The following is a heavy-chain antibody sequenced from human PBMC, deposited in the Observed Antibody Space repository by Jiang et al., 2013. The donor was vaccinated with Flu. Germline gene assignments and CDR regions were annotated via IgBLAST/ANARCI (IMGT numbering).Heavy chain of an antibody. CDR3: ASYRSGWLG. CDR2: ISWNSGSI. D-gene: IGHD6-19*01. CDR1: GFTFDDYA. Sequence: VQLLESGGGLVQPGRSLRLSCAASGFTFDDYAMHWVRQAPGKGLEWVSGISWNSGSIGYADSVKGRFTISRDNAKNSLYLQMNSLRAEDTALYYCASYRSGWLGWGQGTLVTVSS. J-gene: IGHJ4*02. V-gene: IGHV3-9*01.